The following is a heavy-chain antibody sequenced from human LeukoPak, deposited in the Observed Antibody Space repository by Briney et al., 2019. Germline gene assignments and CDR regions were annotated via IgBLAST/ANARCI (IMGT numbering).Heavy chain of an antibody. CDR1: GGTFSSYA. Sequence: SVKVSCEASGGTFSSYAISWVRQAPGQGLEWMGGIIPIFGTANYAQKFQGRVTITADESTSTAYMELSSLRSEDTAVYYCARFPFQEMAAFDIWGQGTMVTVSS. CDR2: IIPIFGTA. CDR3: ARFPFQEMAAFDI. D-gene: IGHD5-24*01. V-gene: IGHV1-69*01. J-gene: IGHJ3*02.